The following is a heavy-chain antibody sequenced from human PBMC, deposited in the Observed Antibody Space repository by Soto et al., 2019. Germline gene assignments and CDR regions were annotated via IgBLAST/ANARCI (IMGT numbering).Heavy chain of an antibody. Sequence: SETLSLTCTVSGGSISSSSYYWGWIRQPPGKGLEWIGSIYYSGSTYYNPSLKSRGTISVDTSKNQFSLKLSSVTAADTAVYYRARHADPRRCTTGLCSTARGYYYYGMDVWGQGTPVTVS. CDR2: IYYSGST. D-gene: IGHD2-8*01. V-gene: IGHV4-39*01. CDR1: GGSISSSSYY. CDR3: ARHADPRRCTTGLCSTARGYYYYGMDV. J-gene: IGHJ6*02.